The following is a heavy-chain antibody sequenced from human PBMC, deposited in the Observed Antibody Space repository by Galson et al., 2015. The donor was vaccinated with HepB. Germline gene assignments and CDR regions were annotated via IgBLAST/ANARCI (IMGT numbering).Heavy chain of an antibody. CDR3: AGDLLRLGGYSGYALDY. D-gene: IGHD5-12*01. Sequence: ETLSLTCAVSGGSISSSNWWSWVRQPPGKGLEWIGEIYHSGSTNYNPSLKSRVTISVDKSKNQFSLKLSSVTAADTAVYYCAGDLLRLGGYSGYALDYWGQGTLVTVSS. J-gene: IGHJ4*02. CDR1: GGSISSSNW. CDR2: IYHSGST. V-gene: IGHV4-4*02.